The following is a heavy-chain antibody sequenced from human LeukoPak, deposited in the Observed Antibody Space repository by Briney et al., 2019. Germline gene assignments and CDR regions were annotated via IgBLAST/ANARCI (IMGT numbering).Heavy chain of an antibody. J-gene: IGHJ4*02. CDR2: ISPYNGDT. V-gene: IGHV1-18*01. Sequence: RASVKVSCKASGYTFTSYGVSWVRQAPGQGLEWMGWISPYNGDTNYVQKFQGRVTMTTETSTSTAYMELRSLRSDDTAVYYCARDRMGGTQYYFDYWGQGTLVTVSS. CDR3: ARDRMGGTQYYFDY. D-gene: IGHD1-26*01. CDR1: GYTFTSYG.